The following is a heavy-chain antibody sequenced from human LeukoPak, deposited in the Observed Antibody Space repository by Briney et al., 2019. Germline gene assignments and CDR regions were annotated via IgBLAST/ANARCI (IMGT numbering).Heavy chain of an antibody. Sequence: PGGSLRLSCAASRFTFSSYAMSWVRQAPGKGLEWVSAISGSGGSTYYADSVKGRFTISRDNSKNTLYLQMNSLRAEDTAVYYCAKAASMIRVAGDFDYWGQGTLVTVSS. D-gene: IGHD6-19*01. J-gene: IGHJ4*02. CDR1: RFTFSSYA. CDR2: ISGSGGST. CDR3: AKAASMIRVAGDFDY. V-gene: IGHV3-23*01.